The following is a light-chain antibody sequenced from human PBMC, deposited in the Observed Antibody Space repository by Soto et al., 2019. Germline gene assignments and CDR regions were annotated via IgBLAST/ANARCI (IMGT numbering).Light chain of an antibody. V-gene: IGKV2-30*01. CDR3: MQSTHWPRT. CDR2: KVS. Sequence: DVVMTQSPLSLPVTLGQPASISCRSSQSLVYSDGNTYLNWFQQRPGQSPRRLIYKVSNRDSGVPDRFSGSGPGTDFTLEISRVEAEDVGLYYCMQSTHWPRTFGQGTKVEIK. CDR1: QSLVYSDGNTY. J-gene: IGKJ1*01.